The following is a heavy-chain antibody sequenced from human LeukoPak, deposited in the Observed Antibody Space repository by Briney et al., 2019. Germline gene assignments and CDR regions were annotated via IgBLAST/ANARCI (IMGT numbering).Heavy chain of an antibody. CDR1: GFTFSSYG. D-gene: IGHD1-26*01. J-gene: IGHJ4*02. CDR3: ARESLVGAFDY. CDR2: IWYDGSNK. Sequence: PGRSLRLSCAASGFTFSSYGMHWVRQAPGKGLEWVAVIWYDGSNKYYADSVKGRFTISRDNSKNTLYLQMNSLRAEDTAVYYCARESLVGAFDYWGQGTLVTVSS. V-gene: IGHV3-33*01.